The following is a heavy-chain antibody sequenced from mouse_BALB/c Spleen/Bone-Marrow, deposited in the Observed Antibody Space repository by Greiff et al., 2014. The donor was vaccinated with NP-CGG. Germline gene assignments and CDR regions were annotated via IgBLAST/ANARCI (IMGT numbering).Heavy chain of an antibody. CDR3: ARYYYGSSYFDY. D-gene: IGHD1-1*01. CDR2: IDPANGNT. J-gene: IGHJ2*01. V-gene: IGHV14-3*02. CDR1: GFNIKDTY. Sequence: SGAELVKPGASVKLSCTASGFNIKDTYMHWVKQRPEQGLEWIGRIDPANGNTKYDPKFQGKATITADTSSNTAYLQLSSLTSEDTAAYYCARYYYGSSYFDYWGQGTTLTVPS.